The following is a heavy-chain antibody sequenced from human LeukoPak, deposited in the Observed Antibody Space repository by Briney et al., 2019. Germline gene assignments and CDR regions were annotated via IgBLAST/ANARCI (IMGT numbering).Heavy chain of an antibody. Sequence: PGGSLRLSCAASGFTVSSNYMSWVRQAPGKGLEWVSVIYSGGSAYYADSVKGRFTISSDNSKNTLYLQMNSLRAEDTAVYYCARGAPDCSSTSCYDVYYYYYMDVWGKGTTVTISS. V-gene: IGHV3-66*01. CDR2: IYSGGSA. CDR3: ARGAPDCSSTSCYDVYYYYYMDV. J-gene: IGHJ6*03. D-gene: IGHD2-2*01. CDR1: GFTVSSNY.